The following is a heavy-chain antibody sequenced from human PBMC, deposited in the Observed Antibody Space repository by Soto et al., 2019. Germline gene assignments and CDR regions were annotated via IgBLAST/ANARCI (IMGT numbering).Heavy chain of an antibody. J-gene: IGHJ6*02. D-gene: IGHD2-15*01. V-gene: IGHV5-51*01. CDR2: IYHGDSDT. CDR1: GFSFTDFW. Sequence: GESLKISCEGSGFSFTDFWIGWVRQMPGKGLEWMGIIYHGDSDTRYSPSFQGQVIISADKSISTAYLQWSSLKASDTAMYYCARRSQGGYCSGGDCYSFGGLDVWGHGTTVTAP. CDR3: ARRSQGGYCSGGDCYSFGGLDV.